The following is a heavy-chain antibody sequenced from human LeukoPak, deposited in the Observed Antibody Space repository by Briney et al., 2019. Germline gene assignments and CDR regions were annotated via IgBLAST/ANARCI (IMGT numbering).Heavy chain of an antibody. Sequence: GGSLRLSCAASGFTFSSYWMHWVRQATGKGLEWVSVIGTAGDTYYPGSVKGRFTISRENAKNSLYLQMNSLRAEDTAVYYCARGAYGSGSYGDNWFDPWGQGTLVTVSS. V-gene: IGHV3-13*01. CDR2: IGTAGDT. CDR1: GFTFSSYW. CDR3: ARGAYGSGSYGDNWFDP. J-gene: IGHJ5*02. D-gene: IGHD3-10*01.